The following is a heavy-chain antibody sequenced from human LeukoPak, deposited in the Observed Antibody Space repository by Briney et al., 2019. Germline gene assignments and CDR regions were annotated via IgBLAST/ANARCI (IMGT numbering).Heavy chain of an antibody. CDR2: IYYSGST. CDR3: ERVYYDSSGYYYFDY. D-gene: IGHD3-22*01. Sequence: PSETLPLTCTVSGGSISSYYWSWIRQPPGKGLEWIGCIYYSGSTSHKPSLKSRVTISVDTSKNQFSLKMSSVTAADTAVYYCERVYYDSSGYYYFDYWGQGTLVTVSS. CDR1: GGSISSYY. V-gene: IGHV4-59*01. J-gene: IGHJ4*02.